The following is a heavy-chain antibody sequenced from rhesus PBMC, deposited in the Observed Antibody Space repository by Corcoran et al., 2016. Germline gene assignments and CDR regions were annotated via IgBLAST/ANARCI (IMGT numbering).Heavy chain of an antibody. CDR1: GGSISDSYR. J-gene: IGHJ4*01. Sequence: QVQLQESGPGVVKPSETLSLTCAVSGGSISDSYRWSWIRQPPGKGLEWIWYFYGSGSITNYNPSLKSRVTLSVDTSKNQLSLKLSSVTAADTAVYYCASSYSSWSYLDYWGQGVLVTVSS. CDR2: FYGSGSIT. CDR3: ASSYSSWSYLDY. V-gene: IGHV4S10*01. D-gene: IGHD6-13*01.